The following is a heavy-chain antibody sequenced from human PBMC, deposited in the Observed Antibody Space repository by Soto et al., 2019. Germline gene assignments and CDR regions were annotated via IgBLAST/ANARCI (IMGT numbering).Heavy chain of an antibody. CDR2: IYYSGST. CDR3: ARDWRGYCSGGSCYFRAFDI. V-gene: IGHV4-31*03. CDR1: GGSISSGGYY. Sequence: QVQLQESGPGLVKPSQTLSLTCTVSGGSISSGGYYWSWIRQHPGKGLEWIGYIYYSGSTYYNPSLMSRVTISVDTSKNQFSLKLSSVTAADTAVYYCARDWRGYCSGGSCYFRAFDIWGQGTMVTVSS. J-gene: IGHJ3*02. D-gene: IGHD2-15*01.